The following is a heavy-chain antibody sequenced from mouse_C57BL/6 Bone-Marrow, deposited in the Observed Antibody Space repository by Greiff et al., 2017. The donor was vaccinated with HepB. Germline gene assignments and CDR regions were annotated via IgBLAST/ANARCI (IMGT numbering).Heavy chain of an antibody. CDR3: ARKTGRAWFAY. V-gene: IGHV1-4*01. Sequence: QVHVKQSGAELARPGASVKMSCKASGYTFTSYTMHWVKQRPGQGLEWIGYINPSSGYTKYNQKFKDKATLTADKSSSTAYMQLSSLKSEDSAVYYCARKTGRAWFAYWGQGTLVTVSA. D-gene: IGHD3-1*01. J-gene: IGHJ3*01. CDR1: GYTFTSYT. CDR2: INPSSGYT.